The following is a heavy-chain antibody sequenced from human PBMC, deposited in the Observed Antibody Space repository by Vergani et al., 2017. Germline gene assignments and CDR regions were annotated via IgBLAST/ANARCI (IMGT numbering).Heavy chain of an antibody. CDR3: ARPVGPSAIADGYHV. CDR2: ISSSGSP. Sequence: QVQLQESGPGLVKPSETLSLTCTVSNDSVSNTFYYWGWIRQTPGKGLEWIGSISSSGSPYYNPTLKSRLAFSVDTSKNLFSLRLKSVTATDTGMYYCARPVGPSAIADGYHVWGQGTMVTVS. J-gene: IGHJ3*01. CDR1: NDSVSNTFYY. D-gene: IGHD3-10*01. V-gene: IGHV4-39*02.